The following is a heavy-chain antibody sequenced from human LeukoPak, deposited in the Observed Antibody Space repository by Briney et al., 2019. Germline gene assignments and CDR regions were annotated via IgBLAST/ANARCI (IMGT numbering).Heavy chain of an antibody. J-gene: IGHJ3*02. CDR1: GITFSSYW. V-gene: IGHV3-74*01. Sequence: PGGSLRLSCAASGITFSSYWMHWVRQVPGRGLVWVSRVNSDGYSISYADSVKGRFTISRDNAKSTLYLQMNSLRAEDTAVYYCATSYRGKYRAFDTWGQGTMVTVSS. CDR3: ATSYRGKYRAFDT. CDR2: VNSDGYSI. D-gene: IGHD1-26*01.